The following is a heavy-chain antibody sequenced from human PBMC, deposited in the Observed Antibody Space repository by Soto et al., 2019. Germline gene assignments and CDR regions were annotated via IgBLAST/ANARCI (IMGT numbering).Heavy chain of an antibody. CDR1: GFTFSDYY. J-gene: IGHJ6*02. V-gene: IGHV3-11*06. CDR2: ISSSSSYT. D-gene: IGHD6-13*01. CDR3: ARAVYSSSWYSHNYYYYYGMDV. Sequence: VQLLESGGGLVQPGGSLRLSCAASGFTFSDYYMSWIRQAPGKGLEWVSYISSSSSYTNYADSVKGRFTISRDNAKNSLYLQMNSLRAEDTAVYYCARAVYSSSWYSHNYYYYYGMDVWGQGTTVTVSS.